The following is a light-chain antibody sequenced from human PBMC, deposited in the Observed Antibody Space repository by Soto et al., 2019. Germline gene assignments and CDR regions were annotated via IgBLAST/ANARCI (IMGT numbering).Light chain of an antibody. Sequence: EMVMTQSPATLSVSPGERATLSCRASQNLSRNLAWYQPQPGQAPRRLIFYASTRATGIPARFSGSWSGTDFTLTVSSLQSEDFAVYYCQQYDKWPHTFGQGTKLEIK. CDR2: YAS. CDR3: QQYDKWPHT. J-gene: IGKJ2*01. CDR1: QNLSRN. V-gene: IGKV3-15*01.